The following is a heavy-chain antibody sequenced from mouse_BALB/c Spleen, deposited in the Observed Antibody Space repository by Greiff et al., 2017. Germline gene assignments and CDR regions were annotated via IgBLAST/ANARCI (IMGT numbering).Heavy chain of an antibody. Sequence: QVQLKESGAELARPGASVKLSCKASGYTFTSYWMQWVKQRPGQGLEWIGAIYPGDGDTRYTQKFKGKATLTADKSSSTAYMQLSSLASEDSAVYYCARESVVATDYWGQGTTLTVSS. D-gene: IGHD1-1*01. CDR1: GYTFTSYW. J-gene: IGHJ2*01. CDR3: ARESVVATDY. V-gene: IGHV1-87*01. CDR2: IYPGDGDT.